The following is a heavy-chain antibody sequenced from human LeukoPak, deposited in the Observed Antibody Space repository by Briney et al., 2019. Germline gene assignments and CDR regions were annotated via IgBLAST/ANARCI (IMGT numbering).Heavy chain of an antibody. J-gene: IGHJ4*02. V-gene: IGHV3-53*04. CDR2: IYSGGTT. CDR1: GFTVSTNC. CDR3: ARVDTVMAYYFDL. Sequence: GGSLRLSCAASGFTVSTNCMTWVRQAPRKGLEWVSTIYSGGTTYYADSVMGRFTISRHNSRNTLYLQMNSLRAENTAIYYCARVDTVMAYYFDLWGQGTLVTVSS. D-gene: IGHD5-18*01.